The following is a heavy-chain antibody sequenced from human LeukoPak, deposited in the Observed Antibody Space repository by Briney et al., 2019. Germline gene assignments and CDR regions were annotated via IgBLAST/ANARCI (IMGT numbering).Heavy chain of an antibody. CDR1: GGTFSSYA. V-gene: IGHV1-69*04. CDR3: AAISGYGSGSYQSYFDY. D-gene: IGHD3-10*01. CDR2: IIPILGIA. J-gene: IGHJ4*02. Sequence: SVEVSCKASGGTFSSYAISWVRQAPGQGLEWMGRIIPILGIANYAQKFQGRVTITADKSTSTAYMELSSLRSEDTAVYYCAAISGYGSGSYQSYFDYWGQGTLVTVSS.